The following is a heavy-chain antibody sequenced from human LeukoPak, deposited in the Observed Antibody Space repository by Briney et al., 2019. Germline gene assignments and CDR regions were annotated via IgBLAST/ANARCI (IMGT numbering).Heavy chain of an antibody. CDR2: ISTSSGYK. J-gene: IGHJ6*03. D-gene: IGHD2-8*01. V-gene: IGHV3-21*01. CDR1: GFTFGDYA. CDR3: AKDRCSNGIGCYYYYMDV. Sequence: GGSLRLSCTASGFTFGDYAMTWVRQAPGKGLEWVSSISTSSGYKYYADSVKGRFTISRDSSKNILYLQMNSLRAEDTAVYYCAKDRCSNGIGCYYYYMDVWGKGTTVTISS.